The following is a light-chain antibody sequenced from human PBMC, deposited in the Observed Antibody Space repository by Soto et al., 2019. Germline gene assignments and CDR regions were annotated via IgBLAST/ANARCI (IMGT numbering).Light chain of an antibody. CDR2: DVS. V-gene: IGLV2-14*01. CDR1: SNDIGGYNY. CDR3: SSYAGSYSYV. J-gene: IGLJ1*01. Sequence: QSALTQPASVSGSPGQSITFSCTGTSNDIGGYNYVSWYQQHPGKAPKLMIFDVSNRPSGVSYRFSGSKSGNTASLTISGLQAEDEADYYCSSYAGSYSYVFGTGTKLTVL.